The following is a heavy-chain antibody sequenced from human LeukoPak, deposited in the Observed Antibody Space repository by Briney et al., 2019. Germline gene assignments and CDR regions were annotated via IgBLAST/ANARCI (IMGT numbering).Heavy chain of an antibody. V-gene: IGHV3-21*01. CDR2: ISSSSNYI. J-gene: IGHJ6*03. D-gene: IGHD3-10*02. Sequence: GGSLRLSCAASGFSFNTHSMNWVRQAPGKGLEWVSSISSSSNYIVYADSVKGRFTISRDNAKNSLYLQMNSLRAEDTAVYYCAELGITMIGGVWGKGTTVTVSS. CDR1: GFSFNTHS. CDR3: AELGITMIGGV.